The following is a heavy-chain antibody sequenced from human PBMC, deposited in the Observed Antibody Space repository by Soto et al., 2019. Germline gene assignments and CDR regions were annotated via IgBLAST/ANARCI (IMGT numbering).Heavy chain of an antibody. CDR2: VYYTGST. CDR1: GGSISGSY. V-gene: IGHV4-59*01. Sequence: SETLSLTCSASGGSISGSYWSWIRQSPGKGLEWLGYVYYTGSTNYSPSLRSRVSISVDTSKNEFSLRLSSVTAADTAVYFCARSVAVPGAHIDYWGQGTQVTVSS. CDR3: ARSVAVPGAHIDY. D-gene: IGHD6-19*01. J-gene: IGHJ4*02.